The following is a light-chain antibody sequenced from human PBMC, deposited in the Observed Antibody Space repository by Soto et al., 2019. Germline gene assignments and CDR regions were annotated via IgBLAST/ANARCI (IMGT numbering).Light chain of an antibody. CDR3: QQSYSTPPIT. CDR2: AAS. CDR1: QSISTS. V-gene: IGKV1-39*01. Sequence: DIQMTQSPSILSASVGDRVTITCRASQSISTSLAWYQQKPGEAPKLLIYAASSLQSGVPSRFSGSGSGTDFTLTISSLQPEDFATYYCQQSYSTPPITFGQGTRLEIK. J-gene: IGKJ5*01.